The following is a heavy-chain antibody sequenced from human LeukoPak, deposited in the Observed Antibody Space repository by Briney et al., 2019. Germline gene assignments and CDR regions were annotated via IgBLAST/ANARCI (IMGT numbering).Heavy chain of an antibody. J-gene: IGHJ3*02. Sequence: GESLKISCKGSGYSFTTYWIGWVRQMPGKGLEWVGIIYPGDSDPRYSPSFQGQVTISADKSISTAYLQWSSLKASDSAMYYCARQREWGGGFDAFDIWGQGTMVTVSS. CDR2: IYPGDSDP. D-gene: IGHD2-15*01. CDR1: GYSFTTYW. CDR3: ARQREWGGGFDAFDI. V-gene: IGHV5-51*01.